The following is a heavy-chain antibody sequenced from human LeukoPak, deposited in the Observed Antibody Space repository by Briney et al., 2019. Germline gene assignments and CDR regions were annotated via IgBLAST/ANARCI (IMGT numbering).Heavy chain of an antibody. CDR3: ARVPRRDGYNHWIDP. CDR2: IHHSGST. V-gene: IGHV4-38-2*01. J-gene: IGHJ5*02. D-gene: IGHD5-24*01. Sequence: GSLRLSCAASGFTFSGNAMSWVRQAPGKGLEWIGAIHHSGSTFYNPSLKSRVTISVDTSKNQFSLKLSSVTAADTAVYYCARVPRRDGYNHWIDPWGQGTLVTVSS. CDR1: GFTFSGNA.